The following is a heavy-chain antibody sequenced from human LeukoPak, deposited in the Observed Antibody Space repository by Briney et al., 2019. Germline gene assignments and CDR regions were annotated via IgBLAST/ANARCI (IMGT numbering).Heavy chain of an antibody. J-gene: IGHJ4*02. CDR2: ISGSGGST. Sequence: PGGPLRLSCAASGFTFSSYAMSWVRQAPGKGLEWVSAISGSGGSTYYADSVKGRFTISRDNSKNTLYLQMNSLRAEDTAVYYCAKPLYYYDSSGYYPFDYWGQGTLVTVSS. D-gene: IGHD3-22*01. CDR1: GFTFSSYA. V-gene: IGHV3-23*01. CDR3: AKPLYYYDSSGYYPFDY.